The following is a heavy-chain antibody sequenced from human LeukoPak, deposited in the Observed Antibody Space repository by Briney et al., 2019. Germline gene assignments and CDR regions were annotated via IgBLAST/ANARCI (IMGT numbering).Heavy chain of an antibody. D-gene: IGHD3-22*01. V-gene: IGHV3-11*01. CDR2: IDTTGANI. CDR3: ARGDRLLLKAESFHH. J-gene: IGHJ1*01. Sequence: GGSLRLSCAASGFSFSDYYMTWIRQAPGKGLEWVSHIDTTGANIYYADSVKGRFTISRDNAKSSLYLQMNSLRAEDTVVYYCARGDRLLLKAESFHHWGQGTLVTVSS. CDR1: GFSFSDYY.